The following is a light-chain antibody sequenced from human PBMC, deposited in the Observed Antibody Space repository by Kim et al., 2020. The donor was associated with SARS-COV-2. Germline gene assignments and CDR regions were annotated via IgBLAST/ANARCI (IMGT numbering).Light chain of an antibody. CDR3: QAWDSRTHNYV. Sequence: SYELTQPPSVSVSPGQTASITCSGYKLGDKYVSWYQQKPGQPPVVVIYQDNQRPSGIPERFSGSNSGNTATLTISGTQAMDEADYYCQAWDSRTHNYVFG. V-gene: IGLV3-1*01. CDR1: KLGDKY. J-gene: IGLJ1*01. CDR2: QDN.